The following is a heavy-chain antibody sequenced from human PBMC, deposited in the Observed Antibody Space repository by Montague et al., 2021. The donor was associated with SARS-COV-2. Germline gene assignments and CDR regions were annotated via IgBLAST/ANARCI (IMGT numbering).Heavy chain of an antibody. Sequence: SETLSLTCTVSGGSISSSSYYWGWIRQPPGKGLEWIGSIYYSGSTNYNPSLKSRVTISVDTSKNQLSLKRSSVTAADTYVYYCARGGSLRCGIVIGLRHYSLGMDVWGQGTTVTVSS. CDR1: GGSISSSSYY. CDR3: ARGGSLRCGIVIGLRHYSLGMDV. D-gene: IGHD2-21*01. J-gene: IGHJ6*02. V-gene: IGHV4-39*07. CDR2: IYYSGST.